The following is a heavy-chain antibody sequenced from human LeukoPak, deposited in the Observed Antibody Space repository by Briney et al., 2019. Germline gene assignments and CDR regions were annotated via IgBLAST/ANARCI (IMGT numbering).Heavy chain of an antibody. V-gene: IGHV3-15*01. D-gene: IGHD5-24*01. Sequence: GGSLRLSCAASGFTFSNAWMSWVRQAPGKGLEWVGRIKSKTDGGTTDYAAPVKGRFTISRDDSKNTLYLQMNSLRAEDTAVYYCAKYPRPRDGFKFDYWGQGTLVTVSS. CDR1: GFTFSNAW. CDR2: IKSKTDGGTT. J-gene: IGHJ4*02. CDR3: AKYPRPRDGFKFDY.